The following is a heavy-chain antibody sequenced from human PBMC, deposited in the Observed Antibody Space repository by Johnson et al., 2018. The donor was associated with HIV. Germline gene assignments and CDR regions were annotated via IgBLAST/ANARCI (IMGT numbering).Heavy chain of an antibody. CDR1: GFTFSSYA. J-gene: IGHJ3*02. V-gene: IGHV3-9*01. Sequence: VQLVESGGGVVQPGRSLRLSCAASGFTFSSYAMHWVRQAPGKGLEWVSGISWNSGSIGYADSLKGRFTISRDNAKNSLYLQMNSLRAEDTALYYCAKDMGRYSSSSDAFDIWGQGTMVIVSS. CDR2: ISWNSGSI. CDR3: AKDMGRYSSSSDAFDI. D-gene: IGHD6-6*01.